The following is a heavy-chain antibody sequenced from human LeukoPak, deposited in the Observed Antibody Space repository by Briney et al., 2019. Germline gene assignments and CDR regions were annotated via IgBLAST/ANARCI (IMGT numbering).Heavy chain of an antibody. V-gene: IGHV1-69*13. Sequence: ASVKVSCKASGGTFSSYAISWVRQAPGQGLEWMRGIIPIFGTANYAQKFQGRVTITADESTSTAYMELSSLRSEDTAVYYCARVVVVPAARRPLYYFDYWGQGTLVTVSS. CDR1: GGTFSSYA. CDR3: ARVVVVPAARRPLYYFDY. D-gene: IGHD2-2*01. J-gene: IGHJ4*02. CDR2: IIPIFGTA.